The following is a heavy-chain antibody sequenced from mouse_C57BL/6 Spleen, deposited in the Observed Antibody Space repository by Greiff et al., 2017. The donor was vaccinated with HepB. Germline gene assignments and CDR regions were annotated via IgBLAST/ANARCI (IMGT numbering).Heavy chain of an antibody. CDR2: IYPRSGNT. D-gene: IGHD1-1*01. CDR3: ARRGYGSSGSMDY. J-gene: IGHJ4*01. Sequence: QVHVKQSGAELARPGASVKLSCKASGYTFTSYGISWVKQRTGQGLEWIGEIYPRSGNTYYNEKFKGKATLTADKSSSTAYMELRSLTSEDSAVYFCARRGYGSSGSMDYWGQGTSVTVSS. CDR1: GYTFTSYG. V-gene: IGHV1-81*01.